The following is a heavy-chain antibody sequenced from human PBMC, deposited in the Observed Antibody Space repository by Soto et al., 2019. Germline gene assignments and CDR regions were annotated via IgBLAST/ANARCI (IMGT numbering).Heavy chain of an antibody. CDR1: GFTFSSYG. V-gene: IGHV3-33*01. D-gene: IGHD5-12*01. CDR2: IWYDGSNK. Sequence: QVQLVESGGGVVQPGRSLRLSCAASGFTFSSYGMHWVRQAPCKGLEWVAVIWYDGSNKYYADSVKGRFTISRDNSKNTLYLQMNSLRAEDTAVYYCARDKKSGYFPFFWGQGTLVTVSS. CDR3: ARDKKSGYFPFF. J-gene: IGHJ4*02.